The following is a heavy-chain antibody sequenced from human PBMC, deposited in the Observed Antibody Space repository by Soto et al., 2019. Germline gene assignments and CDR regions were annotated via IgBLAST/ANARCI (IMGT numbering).Heavy chain of an antibody. J-gene: IGHJ4*02. V-gene: IGHV1-69*01. CDR2: IIPIFGTA. D-gene: IGHD1-26*01. Sequence: QVQLVQSGAEVKKPGSSVKVSCKAPGGTFSSYAISWVRQAPGQGLEWMGGIIPIFGTANYAQKFQGRVTITAAESTSTADMELSSLRSDDTAVYYCARGRATHRRPFDYWGQGTLVTVSS. CDR3: ARGRATHRRPFDY. CDR1: GGTFSSYA.